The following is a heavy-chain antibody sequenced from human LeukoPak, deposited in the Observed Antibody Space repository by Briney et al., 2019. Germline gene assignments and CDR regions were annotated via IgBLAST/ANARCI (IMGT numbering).Heavy chain of an antibody. CDR2: IKQDGSEK. V-gene: IGHV3-7*04. D-gene: IGHD1-14*01. CDR1: GFTFSSYW. J-gene: IGHJ4*02. Sequence: GGSLRLSCAASGFTFSSYWMSWVRQAPGKGLEWVANIKQDGSEKYYVDSVKGRFTISRDNAKNSLYLQMNSLRAEDTAVYYCARGTRSLDSGFDYWGQGTLVTVSS. CDR3: ARGTRSLDSGFDY.